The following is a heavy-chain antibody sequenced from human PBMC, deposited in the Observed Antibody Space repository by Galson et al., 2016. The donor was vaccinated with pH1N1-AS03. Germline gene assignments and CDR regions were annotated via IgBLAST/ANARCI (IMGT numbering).Heavy chain of an antibody. V-gene: IGHV4-34*01. CDR1: GGSFSGYS. D-gene: IGHD7-27*01. J-gene: IGHJ5*02. Sequence: ETLSLTCAVYGGSFSGYSCSWIRQSPGKGLEWIGEINHSGSTNYNPSLKNRVTISVDTSTNQFSLNLTSVTAADTAVYYCARRANWGFTGRQNWFDPWGQGTLATVSP. CDR3: ARRANWGFTGRQNWFDP. CDR2: INHSGST.